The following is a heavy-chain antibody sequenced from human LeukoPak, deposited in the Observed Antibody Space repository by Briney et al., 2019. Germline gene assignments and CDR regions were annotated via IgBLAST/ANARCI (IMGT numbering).Heavy chain of an antibody. Sequence: PGGSLRLSCSASGFAFSSYAMHWVRQAPGKGLEWVAVISYDGSNEYYADSVKGRFTISRDNSKNTLYLQMNSLRAEDTAVYYCAKDGDSSGWYYFDYWGQGTLVTVSS. V-gene: IGHV3-30*04. CDR1: GFAFSSYA. J-gene: IGHJ4*02. D-gene: IGHD6-19*01. CDR3: AKDGDSSGWYYFDY. CDR2: ISYDGSNE.